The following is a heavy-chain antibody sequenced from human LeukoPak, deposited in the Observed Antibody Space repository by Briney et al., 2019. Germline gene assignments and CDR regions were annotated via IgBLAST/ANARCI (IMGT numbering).Heavy chain of an antibody. Sequence: GGSLRLSCTTSGFTFGDYGMSWVRQAPGKGLEWVGRIKSKTDGGTTDYAAPVKGRFTISRDDSKNTLYLQMNSLKIEDTAVYYCTKSPGGDYSDYWGQGTLVTVSS. CDR2: IKSKTDGGTT. D-gene: IGHD4-17*01. J-gene: IGHJ4*02. V-gene: IGHV3-15*01. CDR3: TKSPGGDYSDY. CDR1: GFTFGDYG.